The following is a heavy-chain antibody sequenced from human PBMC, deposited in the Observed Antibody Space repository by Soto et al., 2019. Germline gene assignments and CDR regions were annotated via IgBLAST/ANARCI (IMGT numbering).Heavy chain of an antibody. CDR3: ARHSSGVSLDY. V-gene: IGHV4-39*01. D-gene: IGHD2-15*01. J-gene: IGHJ4*02. CDR1: GGSISSSSYY. CDR2: IYYSGST. Sequence: SDTLYLTSTVSGGSISSSSYYWGWIRQPPGKGLEWIGSIYYSGSTYYNPSLKSRVTISVDTSKNQFSLKLSSVTAADTAVYYCARHSSGVSLDYWGQGTLVTVSS.